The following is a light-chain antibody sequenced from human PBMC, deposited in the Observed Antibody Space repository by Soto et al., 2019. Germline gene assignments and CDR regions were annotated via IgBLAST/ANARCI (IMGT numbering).Light chain of an antibody. V-gene: IGLV2-14*01. CDR1: SSDIGAYNY. CDR2: EVT. Sequence: QSALTQPASVSGSPGQSITFSCTGTSSDIGAYNYVSWYQQHPGTAPQLLIYEVTNRPSGVSNRFSGSKSGNTASLKISGLQADDEANYYCSSYTSRSTGVFGGGTKLTVL. J-gene: IGLJ3*02. CDR3: SSYTSRSTGV.